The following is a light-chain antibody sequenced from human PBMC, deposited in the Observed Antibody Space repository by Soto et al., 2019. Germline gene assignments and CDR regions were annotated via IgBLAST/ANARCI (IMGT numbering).Light chain of an antibody. CDR1: QGISNY. J-gene: IGKJ2*01. CDR3: QHYNSAPYT. V-gene: IGKV1-27*01. CDR2: AAA. Sequence: DIQMTQSPSSLSSSVGDRVTITCRASQGISNYLAWYQQKQGKVPQLLIYAAATLQAGVPSLFSGSGAGTDFTLTISSLQPEDVATYYCQHYNSAPYTFGQGTKLEIK.